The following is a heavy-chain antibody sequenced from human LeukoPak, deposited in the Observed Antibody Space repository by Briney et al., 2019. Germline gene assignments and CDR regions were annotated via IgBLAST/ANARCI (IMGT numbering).Heavy chain of an antibody. CDR1: GYIFSSYA. CDR3: ARDSFPYYYGSGTFDY. D-gene: IGHD3-10*01. Sequence: GASVKASCKASGYIFSSYAMNWVRQAPGQGLEWMGWINTNTGNPTYAQGFTGRFVFSLDTSVSTAYLQISSLKAEDTAVYYCARDSFPYYYGSGTFDYWGQGTLVTVSS. V-gene: IGHV7-4-1*02. CDR2: INTNTGNP. J-gene: IGHJ4*02.